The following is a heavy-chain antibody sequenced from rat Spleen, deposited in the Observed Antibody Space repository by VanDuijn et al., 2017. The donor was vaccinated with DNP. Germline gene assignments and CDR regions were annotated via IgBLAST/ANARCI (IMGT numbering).Heavy chain of an antibody. Sequence: EVRLVESGGGLVQPGRSLKLSCVASGFNFNDYWMGWVRQAPGKGLEWIGEINRDGSTINYTPSLKDKFTLSRDNAQNTLYLEMRNLGSEDTAIYYCSRATSTEDYFDYWGQGVMVAVSS. CDR1: GFNFNDYW. D-gene: IGHD1-10*01. J-gene: IGHJ2*01. V-gene: IGHV4-2*01. CDR3: SRATSTEDYFDY. CDR2: INRDGSTI.